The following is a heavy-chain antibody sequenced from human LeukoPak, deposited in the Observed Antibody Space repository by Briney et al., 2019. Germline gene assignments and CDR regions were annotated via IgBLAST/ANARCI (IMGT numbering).Heavy chain of an antibody. CDR2: INHSGST. CDR1: GGSISSSSYY. CDR3: ARRSVGLQVIVEMATIDYFDY. D-gene: IGHD5-24*01. Sequence: PSETLSLTCTVSGGSISSSSYYWSWIRQPPGKGLEWIGEINHSGSTNYNPSLKSRVTISVDTSKNQFSLKLSSVTAADTAVYYCARRSVGLQVIVEMATIDYFDYWGQGTLVTVSS. J-gene: IGHJ4*02. V-gene: IGHV4-39*07.